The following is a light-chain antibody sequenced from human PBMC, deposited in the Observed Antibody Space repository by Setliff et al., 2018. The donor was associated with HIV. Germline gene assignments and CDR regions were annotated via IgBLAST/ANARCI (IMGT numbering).Light chain of an antibody. V-gene: IGLV2-14*03. CDR2: DVS. Sequence: QSALTQPASVSGSPGQSITISCTGTNSDIGAYNYVSWYQQYPGKAPKLMISDVSKRPSGVSNRFSGSKSGNTASLTISGLQAEDEADYYCSSYTTSSSHVVFGGGTKVTVL. CDR1: NSDIGAYNY. CDR3: SSYTTSSSHVV. J-gene: IGLJ2*01.